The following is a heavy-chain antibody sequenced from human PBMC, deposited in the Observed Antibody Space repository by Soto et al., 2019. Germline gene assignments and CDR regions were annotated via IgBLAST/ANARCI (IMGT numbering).Heavy chain of an antibody. J-gene: IGHJ5*02. CDR1: GFTFSSYG. Sequence: QVQLVESGGGVVQPGRSLRLSCAASGFTFSSYGMHWVRQAPGKGREWVAVISYDGSNKYYADSVKGRFTISRDNSKNTLYLQMNSLRAEDTAVYYCAKDSGRITVAGPYPNWFDPWGQGTLVTVSS. V-gene: IGHV3-30*18. D-gene: IGHD6-19*01. CDR2: ISYDGSNK. CDR3: AKDSGRITVAGPYPNWFDP.